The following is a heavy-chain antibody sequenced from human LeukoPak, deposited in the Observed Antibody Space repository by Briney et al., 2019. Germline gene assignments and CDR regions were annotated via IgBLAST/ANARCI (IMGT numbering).Heavy chain of an antibody. V-gene: IGHV1-2*02. D-gene: IGHD6-19*01. J-gene: IGHJ1*01. CDR3: ARLATVPG. CDR2: IHPNSGDT. Sequence: ASVKVSCKASGYTFTGYYLHWVRQAPGQGLEWMGWIHPNSGDTNFAQRFQGRVTMTWDTSISTAYMELTSLRSDDTAVYYCARLATVPGWGQGTLVTVSS. CDR1: GYTFTGYY.